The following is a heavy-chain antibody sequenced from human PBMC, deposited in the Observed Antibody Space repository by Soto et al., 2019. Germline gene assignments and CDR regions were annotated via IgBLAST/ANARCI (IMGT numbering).Heavy chain of an antibody. CDR1: GYTFTSYY. Sequence: ASVKVFCKASGYTFTSYYMHWVRQAPGQGLEWMGIINPSGGSTSYAQKFQGRVTMTRDTSTSTVYMELSSLGSEDTAVYYCARPTLTTARRYDMDVCRQGGTVTVAS. D-gene: IGHD6-6*01. CDR3: ARPTLTTARRYDMDV. J-gene: IGHJ6*01. V-gene: IGHV1-46*01. CDR2: INPSGGST.